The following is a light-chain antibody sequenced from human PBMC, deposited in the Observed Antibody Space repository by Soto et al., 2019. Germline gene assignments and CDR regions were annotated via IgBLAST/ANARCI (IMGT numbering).Light chain of an antibody. V-gene: IGKV1-9*01. Sequence: DIQLTQSPSFLSASVGDRVTITCRASQVISSYLAWYQQKPGKAPKLLIYAASTLQSEVPSRFSDSGSGTEFTLTISSLQPEDFATYYCQQHNSCPVTFGGGTKVEIK. CDR1: QVISSY. CDR2: AAS. J-gene: IGKJ4*01. CDR3: QQHNSCPVT.